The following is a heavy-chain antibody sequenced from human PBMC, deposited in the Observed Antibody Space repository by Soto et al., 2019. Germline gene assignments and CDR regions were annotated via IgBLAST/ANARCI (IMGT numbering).Heavy chain of an antibody. D-gene: IGHD6-19*01. J-gene: IGHJ6*02. V-gene: IGHV3-30*18. CDR2: ISYDGSNK. Sequence: PGGSLRLSCAASGFTFSSYGMHWVRQAPGKGLEWVAVISYDGSNKYYADSVKGRFTISRDNSKNTLYLQMNSLRAEDTAVYYCAKEERQWPYYYYGMDVWGQGTTVTVS. CDR1: GFTFSSYG. CDR3: AKEERQWPYYYYGMDV.